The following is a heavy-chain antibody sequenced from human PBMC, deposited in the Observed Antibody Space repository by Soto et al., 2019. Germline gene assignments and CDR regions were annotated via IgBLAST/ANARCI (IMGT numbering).Heavy chain of an antibody. J-gene: IGHJ4*02. CDR1: GYSITSNYY. CDR3: ARFGWGNDESDF. V-gene: IGHV4-38-2*01. D-gene: IGHD1-1*01. Sequence: SETLSLTCAVSGYSITSNYYWGWIRQPPGKGLEGIGSIYSGSTYYNPSLKSRVAISVDTSKNQFSLKLNSVNAADTDVYYCARFGWGNDESDFWGQGTLVTVSS. CDR2: IYSGST.